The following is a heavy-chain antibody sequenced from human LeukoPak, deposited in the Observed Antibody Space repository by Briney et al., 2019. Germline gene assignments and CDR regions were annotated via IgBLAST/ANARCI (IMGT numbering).Heavy chain of an antibody. D-gene: IGHD5-18*01. CDR1: GYTFTGYY. Sequence: ASVKVSCKASGYTFTGYYMHWVRQAPGQGLEWMGWINPNSVGTNYPQKFQGRGTMTSDTSISTAYMELSRLRSDDTAVYYCARAHVWIQLWFLNYWGQGTLVTVSS. J-gene: IGHJ4*02. V-gene: IGHV1-2*02. CDR3: ARAHVWIQLWFLNY. CDR2: INPNSVGT.